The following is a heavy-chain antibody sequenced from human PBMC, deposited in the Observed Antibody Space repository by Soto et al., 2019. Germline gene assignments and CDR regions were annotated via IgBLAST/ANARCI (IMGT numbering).Heavy chain of an antibody. CDR2: INHSGST. Sequence: QVQLQQWGAGLLKPSETLSLTCAVYGGSFSGYYWSWIRQPPGKGLEWIGEINHSGSTNYNPSLKSRVTISVDTSKNQFSLKLSSVTAADTAVYYCARAGGVVAARGNQRNDYWGQGTLATVSS. CDR3: ARAGGVVAARGNQRNDY. CDR1: GGSFSGYY. D-gene: IGHD2-15*01. V-gene: IGHV4-34*01. J-gene: IGHJ4*02.